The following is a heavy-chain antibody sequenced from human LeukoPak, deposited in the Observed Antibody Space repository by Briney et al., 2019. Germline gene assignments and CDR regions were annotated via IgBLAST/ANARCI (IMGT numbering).Heavy chain of an antibody. J-gene: IGHJ4*02. D-gene: IGHD2-21*02. CDR2: ISNDGSNE. V-gene: IGHV3-30*03. Sequence: GGSLRLSCAASGFTFSSYGMHWVRQAPGKGLEWVAVISNDGSNEYYADSVKGRFTISRDNSKNTLYLQMNSLRAEDTAVYYCARDPVTAIGYFDYWGQGTLVTVSS. CDR3: ARDPVTAIGYFDY. CDR1: GFTFSSYG.